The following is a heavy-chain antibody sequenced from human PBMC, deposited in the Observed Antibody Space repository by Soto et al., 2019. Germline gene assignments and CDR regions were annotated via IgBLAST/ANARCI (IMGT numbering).Heavy chain of an antibody. J-gene: IGHJ5*02. D-gene: IGHD6-13*01. CDR3: TRDASRDSSARGWFDP. CDR1: GFTFRSFT. CDR2: ISSNSAYI. V-gene: IGHV3-21*01. Sequence: VGSLRLSGAASGFTFRSFTMNWVRQAPGKGLEWVSTISSNSAYIYYTDALRGRFTISRDNAKNSLHLQMNSLRAEDTAVYYCTRDASRDSSARGWFDPWGPGTLVTVYS.